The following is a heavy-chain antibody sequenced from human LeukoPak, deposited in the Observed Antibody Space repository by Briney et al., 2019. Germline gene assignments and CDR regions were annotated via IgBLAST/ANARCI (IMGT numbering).Heavy chain of an antibody. J-gene: IGHJ4*02. CDR1: GGSISSYY. D-gene: IGHD4-23*01. V-gene: IGHV4-39*07. CDR2: IYYSGST. Sequence: SETLSLTCTVSGGSISSYYWSWIRQPPGKGLEWIGSIYYSGSTYYNPSLKSRVTISVDTSKNQFSLKLSSVTAADTAVYYCARGRGVVTTFDYWGQGTLVTVSS. CDR3: ARGRGVVTTFDY.